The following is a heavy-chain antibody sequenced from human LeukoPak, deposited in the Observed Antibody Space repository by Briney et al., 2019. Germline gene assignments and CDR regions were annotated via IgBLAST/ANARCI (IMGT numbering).Heavy chain of an antibody. CDR2: INPNSGGT. V-gene: IGHV1-2*02. D-gene: IGHD6-6*01. J-gene: IGHJ3*02. Sequence: ASVKVSCKASGGTFNHFGINWVRQAPGQGLEWMGWINPNSGGTNYAQKFQGRVTMTRDTSISTAYMELSRLRSDDTAVYYCAREGRYSSSSGAFDIWGQGTMVTVSS. CDR1: GGTFNHFG. CDR3: AREGRYSSSSGAFDI.